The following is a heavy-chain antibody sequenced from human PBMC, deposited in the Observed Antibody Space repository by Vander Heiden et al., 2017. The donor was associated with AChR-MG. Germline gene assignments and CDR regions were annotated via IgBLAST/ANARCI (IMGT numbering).Heavy chain of an antibody. V-gene: IGHV3-48*03. D-gene: IGHD2-8*02. J-gene: IGHJ4*02. Sequence: EVQLVESGGGLVQPGGSLRLSCAASGFTFSSYEMKWVRQAPGKGREWVSYIGGSGRTTCYAGSVKGRFTVSRDNAKSSLYLQMNRLTAEDTAVYYCARGGGDCSGGVCYIAYWGQGTLVTVSS. CDR1: GFTFSSYE. CDR3: ARGGGDCSGGVCYIAY. CDR2: IGGSGRTT.